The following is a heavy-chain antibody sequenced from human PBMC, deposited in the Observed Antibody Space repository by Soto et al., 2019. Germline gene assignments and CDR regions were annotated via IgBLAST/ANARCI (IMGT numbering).Heavy chain of an antibody. CDR1: GFSSCSSA. CDR2: ISYDGSNK. Sequence: VGSLRVYCAASGFSSCSSAMDWVRKAPGKGLEWVAVISYDGSNKYYADSVKGRFTISRDNSKNTLYLQMNSLRAEDTAVYYCARDDYYDSRPHAFDIWGQGTMVTVSS. CDR3: ARDDYYDSRPHAFDI. D-gene: IGHD3-22*01. V-gene: IGHV3-30-3*01. J-gene: IGHJ3*02.